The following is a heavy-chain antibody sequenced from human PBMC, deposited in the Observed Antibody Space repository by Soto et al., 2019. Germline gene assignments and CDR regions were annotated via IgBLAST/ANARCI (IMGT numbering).Heavy chain of an antibody. CDR3: ARVFQEKAVANYTPGLYYYYYMDV. CDR1: GFTFSDYY. CDR2: ISSSGSTI. V-gene: IGHV3-11*01. J-gene: IGHJ6*03. D-gene: IGHD6-19*01. Sequence: PGGSVRLSCAASGFTFSDYYMSWIRQAPGKGLEWVSYISSSGSTIYYADSVKGRFTISRDNAKNSLYLQMNSLRAEDTAVYYCARVFQEKAVANYTPGLYYYYYMDVWGKGTTVTVSS.